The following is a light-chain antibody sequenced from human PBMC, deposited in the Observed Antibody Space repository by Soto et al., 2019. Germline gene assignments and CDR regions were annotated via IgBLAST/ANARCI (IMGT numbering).Light chain of an antibody. CDR2: DNN. J-gene: IGLJ2*01. V-gene: IGLV1-51*01. CDR1: SSNIGNNY. CDR3: GTWDSSLSAVV. Sequence: QSVLTQPPSVSAAPGQTVTISCSGSSSNIGNNYVSWYQQFPGTAPKLLIYDNNKRPSRIPDRFSGSNSGTSATLGITGLQTGDEADYYCGTWDSSLSAVVFGGGTKVTVL.